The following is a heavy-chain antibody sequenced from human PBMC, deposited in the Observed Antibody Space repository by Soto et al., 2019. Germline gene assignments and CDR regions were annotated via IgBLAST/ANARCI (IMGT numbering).Heavy chain of an antibody. D-gene: IGHD3-10*01. V-gene: IGHV3-21*01. CDR2: ISSSSDYI. Sequence: EVQLVESGGGLVKPGGSLRLSCAGSGFTFSSSSMNWVRQAPGKGLEWVSSISSSSDYIYYADSVKGRFTISRDNAMNSLYLQMNSLRAEDTAVYHCARDSRYYGSGSYYPFDYWGQGTLVTVSS. CDR1: GFTFSSSS. J-gene: IGHJ4*02. CDR3: ARDSRYYGSGSYYPFDY.